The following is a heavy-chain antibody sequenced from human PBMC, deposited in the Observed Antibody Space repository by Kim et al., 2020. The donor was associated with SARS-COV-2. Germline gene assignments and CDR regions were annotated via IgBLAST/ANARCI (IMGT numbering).Heavy chain of an antibody. J-gene: IGHJ4*02. Sequence: GGFLRLSCAASGFSFSSYVMFWVRQAPGKGLECVAAISREGNDKYYEDSVKGRFTISRDNSKNTLSVQINSLRAEDTALHYCAREGGSSGQAGYFDHWGQGALVTVSS. D-gene: IGHD3-22*01. CDR1: GFSFSSYV. CDR3: AREGGSSGQAGYFDH. CDR2: ISREGNDK. V-gene: IGHV3-30*03.